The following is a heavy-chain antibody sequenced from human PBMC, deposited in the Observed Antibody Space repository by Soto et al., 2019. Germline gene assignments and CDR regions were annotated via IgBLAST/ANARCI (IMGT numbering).Heavy chain of an antibody. CDR3: ARDLEVQPDY. CDR1: GFTFSSYA. D-gene: IGHD3-3*01. V-gene: IGHV3-30-3*01. CDR2: ISYDGSNK. J-gene: IGHJ4*02. Sequence: QVQLVESGGGVVQPGRSLRLSCAASGFTFSSYAMHWVRQAPGKGLEWVAVISYDGSNKYYADSVKGRFTISRDNSKNTLYLQMNSLRAEDTAVYYCARDLEVQPDYWGQGTLVTVSS.